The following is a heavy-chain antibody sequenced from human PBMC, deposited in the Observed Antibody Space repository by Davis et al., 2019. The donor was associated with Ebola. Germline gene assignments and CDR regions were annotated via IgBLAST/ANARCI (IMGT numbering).Heavy chain of an antibody. CDR1: GFTFSSYW. V-gene: IGHV3-7*03. D-gene: IGHD3-3*01. J-gene: IGHJ6*02. CDR3: ARGPFWSGYYMYSYYYGMDV. CDR2: IKQDGSEK. Sequence: GESLKISCAASGFTFSSYWVTWVRQAPGKGLEWVANIKQDGSEKYYVDSVKGRFTISRDNAKNSLYLQMNSLRAEDTAVYYCARGPFWSGYYMYSYYYGMDVWGPGTTVTVSS.